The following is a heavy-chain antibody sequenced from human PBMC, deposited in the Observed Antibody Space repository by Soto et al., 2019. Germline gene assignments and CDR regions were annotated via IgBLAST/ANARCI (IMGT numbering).Heavy chain of an antibody. J-gene: IGHJ5*02. CDR1: GGSVSSGSYY. Sequence: SETLSLTCTVSGGSVSSGSYYWSWIRQPPGKGLEWIGYIYYNGRTNYNPSLKSRVTLSADTSKNQFSLRLASVTAADTAFYYCGSVRPSGYVLSWGQGTLVTVSS. CDR3: GSVRPSGYVLS. V-gene: IGHV4-61*01. CDR2: IYYNGRT. D-gene: IGHD6-25*01.